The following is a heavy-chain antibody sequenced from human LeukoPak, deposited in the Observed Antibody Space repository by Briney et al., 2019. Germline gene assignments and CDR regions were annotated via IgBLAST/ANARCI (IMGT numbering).Heavy chain of an antibody. CDR3: ANGGGIVATY. V-gene: IGHV3-30*02. Sequence: GGSLRLSCAASGFTFSSYGMHWVRQAPGKGLEWVAFIRYDGSNKYYADSVKGRFAISRDNSKNTLYLQMNSLRAGGTAVYYCANGGGIVATYWGQGTLVTVSS. D-gene: IGHD5-12*01. CDR2: IRYDGSNK. J-gene: IGHJ4*02. CDR1: GFTFSSYG.